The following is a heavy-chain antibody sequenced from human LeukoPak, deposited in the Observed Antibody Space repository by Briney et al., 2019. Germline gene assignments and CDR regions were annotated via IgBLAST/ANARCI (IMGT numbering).Heavy chain of an antibody. D-gene: IGHD2/OR15-2a*01. CDR1: GFTFGDFA. J-gene: IGHJ4*02. V-gene: IGHV3-49*04. Sequence: GRSLRLSCTASGFTFGDFAMNWVRQAPGKGLEWVGFIRSKAYRGTTEYAASVKGRFTISRDDSKNIAYLQMNSLETEDKAVYFCTRSFRNISPYYYFDYCGQGTLVTVSS. CDR2: IRSKAYRGTT. CDR3: TRSFRNISPYYYFDY.